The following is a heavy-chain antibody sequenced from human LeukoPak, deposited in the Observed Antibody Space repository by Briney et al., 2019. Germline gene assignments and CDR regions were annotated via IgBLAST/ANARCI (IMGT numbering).Heavy chain of an antibody. V-gene: IGHV1-18*01. CDR1: GYTFTSYG. CDR3: ARDRGRYCSSTSCYDFGY. J-gene: IGHJ4*02. CDR2: ISAYSGNT. Sequence: ASVKVSCKASGYTFTSYGISWVRQAPGQGLEWMGWISAYSGNTNYAQKLQGRVTMTTDTSTSTAYMELRSLRSDDTAVYYCARDRGRYCSSTSCYDFGYWGQGTLVTVSS. D-gene: IGHD2-2*01.